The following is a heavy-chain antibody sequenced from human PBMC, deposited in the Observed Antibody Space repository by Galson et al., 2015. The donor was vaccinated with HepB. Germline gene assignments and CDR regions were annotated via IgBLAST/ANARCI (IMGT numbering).Heavy chain of an antibody. D-gene: IGHD3-3*01. CDR3: AGPGAEYYDFWSGYWGYYYYYGMDV. CDR1: GYTFTSYY. J-gene: IGHJ6*02. Sequence: SVKVSCKASGYTFTSYYMHWVRQAPGQGLEWMGIINPSGGSTSYAQKFQGRVTITRDTSTSTVYMELSSLRSEDTAVYYCAGPGAEYYDFWSGYWGYYYYYGMDVWGQGTTVTVSS. CDR2: INPSGGST. V-gene: IGHV1-46*01.